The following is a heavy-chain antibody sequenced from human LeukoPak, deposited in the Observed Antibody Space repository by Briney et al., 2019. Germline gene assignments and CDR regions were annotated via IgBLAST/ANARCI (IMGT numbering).Heavy chain of an antibody. CDR1: GFTFSSYW. J-gene: IGHJ5*01. Sequence: GGSLRLSCAASGFTFSSYWMNWVRQAPGKGLEWVANIKRDGNEKNYVDSVRGRLSISRDNAKNSLYLQMDSLRAGDTAVYYCAKEGAYPIITYDSWGQGALVTVSS. V-gene: IGHV3-7*01. CDR2: IKRDGNEK. D-gene: IGHD3-10*01. CDR3: AKEGAYPIITYDS.